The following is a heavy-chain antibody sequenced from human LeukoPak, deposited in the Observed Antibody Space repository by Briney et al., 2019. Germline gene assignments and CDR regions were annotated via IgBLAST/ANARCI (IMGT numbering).Heavy chain of an antibody. D-gene: IGHD6-6*01. Sequence: GGSLRLSCAASGFTFSSYGMHWVRQAPGKGLESVAVISYDGSNKYYADAVKGRFTISRDNSKNTLYLQMNSLRAEDTAVYYCAKDRGPYSSSFRGYYYYYGMDVWGQGTTVTVSS. CDR2: ISYDGSNK. J-gene: IGHJ6*02. V-gene: IGHV3-30*18. CDR1: GFTFSSYG. CDR3: AKDRGPYSSSFRGYYYYYGMDV.